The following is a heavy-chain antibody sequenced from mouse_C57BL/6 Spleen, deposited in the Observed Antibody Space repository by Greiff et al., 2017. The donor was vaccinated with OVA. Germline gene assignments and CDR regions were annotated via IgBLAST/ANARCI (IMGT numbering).Heavy chain of an antibody. D-gene: IGHD2-12*01. J-gene: IGHJ4*01. CDR2: IRSKSSNYAT. CDR3: VREEGFDDDYAMDY. Sequence: EVQLVESGGGLVQPKGSLKLSCAASGFTFNTYAMHWVRQAPGKGLEWVARIRSKSSNYATYYADSVKDRFTISRDDSQSMLYLQMNNLKTEDTAMYYCVREEGFDDDYAMDYWGQGTSVTVSS. CDR1: GFTFNTYA. V-gene: IGHV10-3*01.